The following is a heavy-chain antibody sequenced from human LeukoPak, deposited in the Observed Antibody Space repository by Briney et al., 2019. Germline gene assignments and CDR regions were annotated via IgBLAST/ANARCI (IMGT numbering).Heavy chain of an antibody. CDR2: ISGSGGST. Sequence: GGSLRLSCAASGFTFSSYAMSWVRQAPGKGLEWVSAISGSGGSTYYAASVKGRFTISRDNSKNTLYLQMNSLRAEDTAVYYCAKDLFSLIVVPAYYFDYWGQGTLVTVSS. J-gene: IGHJ4*02. V-gene: IGHV3-23*01. CDR3: AKDLFSLIVVPAYYFDY. D-gene: IGHD2-2*01. CDR1: GFTFSSYA.